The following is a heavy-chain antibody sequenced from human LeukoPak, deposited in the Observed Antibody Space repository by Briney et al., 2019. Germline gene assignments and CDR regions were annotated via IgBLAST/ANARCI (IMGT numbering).Heavy chain of an antibody. CDR2: INWDGGST. D-gene: IGHD4-23*01. Sequence: PGGSLRLSCAAAGFTFDDYAMTWVRQAPGKGLEWVSGINWDGGSTDYADSVKGRFTISRDNAKNSLYLQMNSLRAENTALYYCARAARWQAGYFDYWGQGTLVTVSS. CDR1: GFTFDDYA. CDR3: ARAARWQAGYFDY. J-gene: IGHJ4*02. V-gene: IGHV3-20*04.